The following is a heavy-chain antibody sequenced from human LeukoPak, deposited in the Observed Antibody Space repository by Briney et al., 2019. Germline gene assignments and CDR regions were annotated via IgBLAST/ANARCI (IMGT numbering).Heavy chain of an antibody. CDR2: ISNSDGST. J-gene: IGHJ4*02. D-gene: IGHD1-14*01. CDR1: GFTFSSYA. CDR3: AKATGYLL. Sequence: GGSLTLSCEDSGFTFSSYAMSWVRQAPGKELEWVSTISNSDGSTYYADSVKGRFSISRDNSENTLYLQMNSLRAEDTAVYYCAKATGYLLWGQGTLVTVSS. V-gene: IGHV3-23*01.